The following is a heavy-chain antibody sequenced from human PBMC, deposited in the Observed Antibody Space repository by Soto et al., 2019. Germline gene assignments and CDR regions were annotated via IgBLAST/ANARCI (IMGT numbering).Heavy chain of an antibody. CDR2: ISGSGGST. V-gene: IGHV3-23*01. Sequence: HPGGSLRLSCAASGFTFSSYAMSWVLQAPGKGLEWVSAISGSGGSTYYADSVKGRFTISRDNSKNTLYLQMNSLRAEDTAVYYSAKPVDSSGWTLPEYFQHWGQGTLVTVSS. CDR3: AKPVDSSGWTLPEYFQH. CDR1: GFTFSSYA. J-gene: IGHJ1*01. D-gene: IGHD6-19*01.